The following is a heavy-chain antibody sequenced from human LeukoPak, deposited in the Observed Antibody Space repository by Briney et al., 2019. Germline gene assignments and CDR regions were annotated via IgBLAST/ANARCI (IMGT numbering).Heavy chain of an antibody. D-gene: IGHD6-13*01. J-gene: IGHJ4*02. V-gene: IGHV1-69*05. CDR1: GGTFSSYA. Sequence: SVKVSRKASGGTFSSYAISWVRQAPGQGLEWMGRIIPIFGTANYAQKFQGRVTITTDESTSTAYMELSSLRSEDTAVYYCAREVSAAGTHFDYWGQGTLVTVSS. CDR2: IIPIFGTA. CDR3: AREVSAAGTHFDY.